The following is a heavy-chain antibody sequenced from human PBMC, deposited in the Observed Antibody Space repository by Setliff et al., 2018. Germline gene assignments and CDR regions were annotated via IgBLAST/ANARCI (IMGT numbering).Heavy chain of an antibody. J-gene: IGHJ4*02. CDR3: ARRSYSSALYYFDY. CDR1: GYDFTYYW. CDR2: IYPSDSDT. D-gene: IGHD6-19*01. Sequence: GESLKISCKGSGYDFTYYWIAWVRQMPGKGLEWMGTIYPSDSDTKYSPSFQGQVTISADKSNNTAYLQLKSLRASDTAIYFCARRSYSSALYYFDYWGQGTLVTVSS. V-gene: IGHV5-51*01.